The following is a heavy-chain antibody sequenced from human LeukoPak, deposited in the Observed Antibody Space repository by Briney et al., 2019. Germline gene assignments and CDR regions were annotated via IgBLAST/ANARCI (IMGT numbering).Heavy chain of an antibody. Sequence: SETLSLTCTVSGGSISSYYWSWIRQPPGKGLEWIGYIYYSGSTNYNPSLKSRVTISVDTSKNQFSLKLSSVTAADTAVYYCARTIAAAGTLDYMDVWGKGTTVTVSS. CDR2: IYYSGST. J-gene: IGHJ6*03. D-gene: IGHD6-13*01. CDR3: ARTIAAAGTLDYMDV. CDR1: GGSISSYY. V-gene: IGHV4-59*01.